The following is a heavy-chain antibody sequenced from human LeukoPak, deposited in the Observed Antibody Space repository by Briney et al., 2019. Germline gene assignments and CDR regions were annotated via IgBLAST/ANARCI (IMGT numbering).Heavy chain of an antibody. V-gene: IGHV1-2*02. Sequence: ASVTVSCTASGYTFTAYYMHWVRQAPGQGLEWMGWINPNSGDTKYAQKFQGRVTMTRDTSISTAYMELSSLRSDDTALYYCARDRDPMDVSATLWFDPWGQGTLVTVSS. D-gene: IGHD2-15*01. J-gene: IGHJ5*02. CDR3: ARDRDPMDVSATLWFDP. CDR1: GYTFTAYY. CDR2: INPNSGDT.